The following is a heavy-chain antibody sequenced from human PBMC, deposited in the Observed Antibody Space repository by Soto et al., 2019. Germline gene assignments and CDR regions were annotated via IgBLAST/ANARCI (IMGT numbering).Heavy chain of an antibody. CDR2: ISAGGGST. V-gene: IGHV3-23*01. D-gene: IGHD2-15*01. CDR3: VSSGGTFKPARWPVCTN. Sequence: EVQLLESGGGLVQPGGSLRLSCAASGFIFSSYAMSWVRQAPGKGLEWVSSISAGGGSTYYADSVKGRCTISRDNSKTTLYLQMNSLRAEDTAVYYCVSSGGTFKPARWPVCTNWGQGALVTVSS. CDR1: GFIFSSYA. J-gene: IGHJ4*02.